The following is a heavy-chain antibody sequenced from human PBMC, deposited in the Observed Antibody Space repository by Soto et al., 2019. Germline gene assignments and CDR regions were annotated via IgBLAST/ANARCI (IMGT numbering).Heavy chain of an antibody. V-gene: IGHV1-69*01. D-gene: IGHD6-6*01. CDR2: IILVFGST. Sequence: QVQLVQSGAEVKKPGSSVKVSCKASGGTFSSYIFSWVRQAPGQGLEWLGGIILVFGSTNYAQKFQGRVTISADESTSTVYMELSGLSFEDTAVYYCARDGDVVAARPRGVFEIWGQGTMVTVSS. J-gene: IGHJ3*02. CDR3: ARDGDVVAARPRGVFEI. CDR1: GGTFSSYI.